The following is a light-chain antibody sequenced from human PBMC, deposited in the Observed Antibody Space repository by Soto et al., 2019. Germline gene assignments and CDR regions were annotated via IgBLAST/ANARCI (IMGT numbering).Light chain of an antibody. CDR2: DAS. J-gene: IGKJ1*01. CDR3: QQYNAYPWT. Sequence: DIRMTQSPSTLSASVGDRVTITCRASQNTANWLAWYQQKPGKAPQVLIYDASNLKNGVPSRFSGSGYGTEFTLTIDTLQPDDFATYYCQQYNAYPWTFGQGTKVDIK. CDR1: QNTANW. V-gene: IGKV1-5*01.